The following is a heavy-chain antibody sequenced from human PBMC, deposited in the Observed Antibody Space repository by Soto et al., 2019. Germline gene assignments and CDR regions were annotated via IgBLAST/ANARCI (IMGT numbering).Heavy chain of an antibody. CDR2: INHSGST. CDR1: GGSFSGYY. Sequence: SETLSLTCAVYGGSFSGYYWSWIRQPPGKGLEWIGEINHSGSTNYNPSLKSRVTISVDTSKNQFSLKLSSVTAADTAVYYCARLVRDGNNLGYMDVWGKGTTVTVSS. V-gene: IGHV4-34*01. J-gene: IGHJ6*03. D-gene: IGHD6-13*01. CDR3: ARLVRDGNNLGYMDV.